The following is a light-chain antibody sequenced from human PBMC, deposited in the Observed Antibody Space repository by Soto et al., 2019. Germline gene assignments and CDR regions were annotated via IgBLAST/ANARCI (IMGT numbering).Light chain of an antibody. J-gene: IGKJ5*01. CDR2: DTS. Sequence: LTQYSVTLSFSPGVRSTLSCMASQSVGNSFVAWYQQKPGQPPRLLIYDTSKRATGIPDRFSGSVSGTDFTLSISRVEPEDFAVFYCQQYGNSEIIFGQGTRLEI. V-gene: IGKV3-20*01. CDR1: QSVGNSF. CDR3: QQYGNSEII.